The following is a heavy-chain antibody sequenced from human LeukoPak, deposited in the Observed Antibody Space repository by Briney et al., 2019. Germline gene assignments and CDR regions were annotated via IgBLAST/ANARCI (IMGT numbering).Heavy chain of an antibody. Sequence: GGSLRLSCAASGFTFSSYGMHWVRQAPGKGLEWVAFIRYDGSNKYYADSVKGRFTISRDNSKNTLYLQMNSLRAEDTAVYYCAKGVVGLDYYYYYMDVWGKGTTVTASS. CDR2: IRYDGSNK. V-gene: IGHV3-30*02. CDR3: AKGVVGLDYYYYYMDV. J-gene: IGHJ6*03. CDR1: GFTFSSYG. D-gene: IGHD3/OR15-3a*01.